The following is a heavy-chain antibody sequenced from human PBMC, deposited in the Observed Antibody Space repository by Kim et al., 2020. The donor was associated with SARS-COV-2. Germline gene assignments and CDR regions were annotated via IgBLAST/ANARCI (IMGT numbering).Heavy chain of an antibody. CDR3: ARVLSGTRFDS. D-gene: IGHD1-26*01. J-gene: IGHJ4*02. Sequence: NQFHSESVKGRFTISRDNSRSTLFLQMHSLRPEDTAAYYCARVLSGTRFDSWGQGALVTVSS. CDR2: NQ. V-gene: IGHV3-30*01.